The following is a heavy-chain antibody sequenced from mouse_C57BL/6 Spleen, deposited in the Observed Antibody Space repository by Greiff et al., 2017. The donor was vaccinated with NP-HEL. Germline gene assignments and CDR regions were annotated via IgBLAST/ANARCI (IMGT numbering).Heavy chain of an antibody. D-gene: IGHD3-2*02. Sequence: EVKLMESGGGLVKPGGSLKLSCAASGFTFSSYAMSWVRQTPEKRLEWVATISDGGSYTYYPDNVKGRVTISRDNAKNNLYLQMSHLKSEDTAMYYCARGRQLMDYYYAMDYWGQGTSVTVSS. CDR3: ARGRQLMDYYYAMDY. J-gene: IGHJ4*01. V-gene: IGHV5-4*03. CDR1: GFTFSSYA. CDR2: ISDGGSYT.